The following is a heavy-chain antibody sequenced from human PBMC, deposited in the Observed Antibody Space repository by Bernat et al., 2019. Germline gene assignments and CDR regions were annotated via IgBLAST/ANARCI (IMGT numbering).Heavy chain of an antibody. J-gene: IGHJ5*02. V-gene: IGHV4-39*01. Sequence: QLQLQESGPGLVKLSETLSLTCTVSGGSISSRSYYWGWIRQPPGKGLEWIGGMYYSGSTYYNPSLKGRVTISVDTTKNQFPLKLSCVTAADTAVYYCARVDVVMTTFDPWGQGTLVTVSS. CDR2: MYYSGST. D-gene: IGHD2-21*02. CDR1: GGSISSRSYY. CDR3: ARVDVVMTTFDP.